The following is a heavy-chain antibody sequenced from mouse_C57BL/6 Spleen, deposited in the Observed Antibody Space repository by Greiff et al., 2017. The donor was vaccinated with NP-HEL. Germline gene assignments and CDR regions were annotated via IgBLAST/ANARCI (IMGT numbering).Heavy chain of an antibody. CDR2: IYPSDSET. D-gene: IGHD2-1*01. CDR3: AREVNSLNFDY. CDR1: GYTFTSYW. Sequence: QVQLQQPGAELVRPGSSVKLSCKASGYTFTSYWMDWVKQRPGQGLEWIGNIYPSDSETHYNQKFKDKATLTVDKSSSTAYMQLSSLTSEDSAVYYYAREVNSLNFDYWGQGTTLTVSS. V-gene: IGHV1-61*01. J-gene: IGHJ2*01.